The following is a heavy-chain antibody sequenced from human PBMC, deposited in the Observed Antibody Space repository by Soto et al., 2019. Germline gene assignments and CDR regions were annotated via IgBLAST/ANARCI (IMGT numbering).Heavy chain of an antibody. V-gene: IGHV1-18*01. D-gene: IGHD1-1*01. CDR2: ISAHNGNT. J-gene: IGHJ4*02. Sequence: QVHLVQSGAEVKKPGASVKVSCKGSGYDFTTYGITWVRQAPGQGLEWMAWISAHNGNTDYAQKLQGRVTVTRDTSTRTAYMELRGRRSDDAAVYYCARGRYGDYWGQGVLVTVSS. CDR3: ARGRYGDY. CDR1: GYDFTTYG.